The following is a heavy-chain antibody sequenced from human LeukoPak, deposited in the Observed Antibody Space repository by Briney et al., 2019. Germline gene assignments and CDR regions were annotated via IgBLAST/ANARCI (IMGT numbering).Heavy chain of an antibody. CDR1: GDSISSSSYY. CDR3: ARHPYYYDDSGHIQLDDFDY. Sequence: SETLSLTCTVSGDSISSSSYYWGWIRQPPGKGLERIGSIYYSGSTYYNPSLKSRVTMSVDTSKNQFSLKLSSVTAADTALYYCARHPYYYDDSGHIQLDDFDYWGQGTLVTVSS. J-gene: IGHJ4*02. CDR2: IYYSGST. D-gene: IGHD3-22*01. V-gene: IGHV4-39*01.